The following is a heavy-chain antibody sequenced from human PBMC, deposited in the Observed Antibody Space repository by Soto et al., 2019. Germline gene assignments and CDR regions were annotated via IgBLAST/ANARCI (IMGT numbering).Heavy chain of an antibody. CDR1: GYTLTELS. CDR2: FDPEDGET. Sequence: ASVKVSCKVSGYTLTELSMHWVRQAPGKGLEWMGGFDPEDGETIYAQKFQGRVTMTEDTSTDTAYMELSSLRSEDTAVSYCATIYSGSSPGYYGIDVWCPGTSLTLFS. CDR3: ATIYSGSSPGYYGIDV. V-gene: IGHV1-24*01. D-gene: IGHD1-26*01. J-gene: IGHJ6*02.